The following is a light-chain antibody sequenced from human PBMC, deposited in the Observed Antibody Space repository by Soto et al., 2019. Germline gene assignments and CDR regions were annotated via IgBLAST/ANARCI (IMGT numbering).Light chain of an antibody. CDR1: SSDVGGYNY. Sequence: QSALTQPPSASRSPGQSVTISCTGTSSDVGGYNYVSWYQQHPGKAPKLMIYEVSKRPSGVPDRFSGSKSGNTASLTVSGLQAEDEADYYCSSCAGRYVFGTGTKVTVL. V-gene: IGLV2-8*01. CDR3: SSCAGRYV. CDR2: EVS. J-gene: IGLJ1*01.